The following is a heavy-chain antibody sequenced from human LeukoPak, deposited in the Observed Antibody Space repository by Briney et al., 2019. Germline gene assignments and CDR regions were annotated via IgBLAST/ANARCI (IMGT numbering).Heavy chain of an antibody. CDR1: GFRFSSFW. CDR2: INEDGGEK. V-gene: IGHV3-7*01. Sequence: GGSLRLSCAASGFRFSSFWMSWVRQAPGKGLEWVANINEDGGEKYYVDSVKGRFTISRDNAKNPLYLQMNSLRAEDTALYYCATSGWTSGSDSWGQGTLVTVSS. J-gene: IGHJ4*02. CDR3: ATSGWTSGSDS. D-gene: IGHD3-10*01.